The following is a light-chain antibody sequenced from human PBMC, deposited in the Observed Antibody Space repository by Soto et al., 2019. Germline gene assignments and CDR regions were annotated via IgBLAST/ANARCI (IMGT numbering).Light chain of an antibody. J-gene: IGLJ1*01. CDR3: CTYAGRRTYG. CDR2: GRT. CDR1: SSDIGSYDL. V-gene: IGLV2-23*01. Sequence: QPVLAQPGSVSGPLGQSIVISCTGSSSDIGSYDLVSWYQQSPGKAPNVLIFGRTKRRSGSCSRCSGSNSRNTASLTISRLQTEDEGDYYCCTYAGRRTYGFGAGTKV.